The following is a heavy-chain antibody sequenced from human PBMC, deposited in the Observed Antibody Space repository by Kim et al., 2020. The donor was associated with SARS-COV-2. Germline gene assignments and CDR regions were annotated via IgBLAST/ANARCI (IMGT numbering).Heavy chain of an antibody. CDR3: AKGGVVPAATFAY. J-gene: IGHJ4*02. Sequence: YAQKFQGRVTMTRDTYTSTVYMELSSLRSEDTAVYYCAKGGVVPAATFAYWGQGTLVTVSS. D-gene: IGHD2-2*01. V-gene: IGHV1-46*01.